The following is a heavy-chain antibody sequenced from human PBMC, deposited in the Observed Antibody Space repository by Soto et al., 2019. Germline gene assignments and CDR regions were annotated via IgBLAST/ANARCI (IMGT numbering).Heavy chain of an antibody. D-gene: IGHD3-3*01. J-gene: IGHJ4*02. CDR2: FIPVYRKL. CDR3: ATGVIWIGYFTVDS. V-gene: IGHV1-69*01. CDR1: GGSFGNSA. Sequence: QVQLVQSGAEVKKPGSSVKVSCKASGGSFGNSAINWVRQTPGQGLEWLGGFIPVYRKLNYAQKFQGRFTITADESTGTAYMTLSSLASDDTAVYYCATGVIWIGYFTVDSWGQGTRVTVSS.